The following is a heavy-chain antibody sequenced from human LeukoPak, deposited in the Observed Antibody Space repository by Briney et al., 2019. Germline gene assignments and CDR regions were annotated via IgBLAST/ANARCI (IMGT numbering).Heavy chain of an antibody. V-gene: IGHV4-34*01. CDR3: ARRRGYSGYDFYWFDP. J-gene: IGHJ5*02. Sequence: PSETLSLTCAVYGGSFSGYYWSWIRQPPGKGLEWIGEINHSGSTNYNPSLKSRVTISVDPSKNQFSLKLSSVTAADTAVYYCARRRGYSGYDFYWFDPWGQGTLVTVSS. CDR2: INHSGST. CDR1: GGSFSGYY. D-gene: IGHD5-12*01.